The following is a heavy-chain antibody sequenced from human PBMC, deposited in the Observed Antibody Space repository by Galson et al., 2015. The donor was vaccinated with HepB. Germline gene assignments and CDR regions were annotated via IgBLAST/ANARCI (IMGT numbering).Heavy chain of an antibody. CDR1: GFTFSSYE. CDR3: ASLATTVVTPEDDY. Sequence: SLRLSCAASGFTFSSYEMNWVRQAPGKGLEWVSYISSSGSTIYYADSVKGRFTISRDNAKNSLYLQMNSLRAEDTAVYYCASLATTVVTPEDDYWGQGTLVTVSS. D-gene: IGHD4-23*01. J-gene: IGHJ4*02. CDR2: ISSSGSTI. V-gene: IGHV3-48*03.